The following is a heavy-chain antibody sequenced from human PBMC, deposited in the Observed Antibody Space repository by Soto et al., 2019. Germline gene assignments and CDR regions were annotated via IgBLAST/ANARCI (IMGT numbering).Heavy chain of an antibody. CDR3: ARTTAVPNTLRSRYFFDY. D-gene: IGHD1-7*01. V-gene: IGHV4-30-2*02. CDR1: GGSISSGGYS. CDR2: IYHSGST. J-gene: IGHJ4*02. Sequence: SETLSLTCAVSGGSISSGGYSWSWIRQPPGKGLEWIGYIYHSGSTYYNPSLKSRVTISVDLSKNQFSLRLSSVTTADTALYYCARTTAVPNTLRSRYFFDYWGQGTLVTVSS.